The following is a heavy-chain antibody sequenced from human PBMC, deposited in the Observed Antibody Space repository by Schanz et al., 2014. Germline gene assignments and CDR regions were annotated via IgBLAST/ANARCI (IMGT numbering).Heavy chain of an antibody. CDR3: ARDAADFCDILPEEAY. J-gene: IGHJ4*02. V-gene: IGHV1-18*01. CDR2: ISAYNGNT. Sequence: QVQLVQSGAEVKKPGASVKVSCKASGYTFTSYGISWVRQAPGQGLEWMGWISAYNGNTKYPQKLQGRVTMTTDTSTSTAYMELMSLRSDDTAVYYCARDAADFCDILPEEAYWGQGTLVTVSS. CDR1: GYTFTSYG. D-gene: IGHD3-9*01.